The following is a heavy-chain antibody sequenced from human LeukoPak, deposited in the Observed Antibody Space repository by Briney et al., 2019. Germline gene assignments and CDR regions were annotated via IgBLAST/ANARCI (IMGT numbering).Heavy chain of an antibody. J-gene: IGHJ6*02. Sequence: SETLSLTCTVSGGSISGYYWSWIRQPAGKPLEWIGRIHTSGTTNYNPSLKSRVTMSLDTSKNQFSLKLSSVTAADTAVYYCARDAYGDLNYYYSMDVWGQGTTVTVSS. D-gene: IGHD4-17*01. V-gene: IGHV4-4*07. CDR3: ARDAYGDLNYYYSMDV. CDR2: IHTSGTT. CDR1: GGSISGYY.